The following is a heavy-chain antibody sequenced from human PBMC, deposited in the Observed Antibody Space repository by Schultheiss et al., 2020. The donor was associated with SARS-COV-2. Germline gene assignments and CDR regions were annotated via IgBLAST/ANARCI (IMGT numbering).Heavy chain of an antibody. CDR3: VKDSDGTYDPKEYFQS. V-gene: IGHV3-21*04. D-gene: IGHD3-3*01. CDR2: ISSSSTYI. J-gene: IGHJ1*01. Sequence: GGSLRLSCAASGFVFLNYGIHWVRQAPGKGLEWVSSISSSSTYIYYADSVKGRFTISRDNSKNTLYLQMNSLRVEDTAVYYCVKDSDGTYDPKEYFQSWGQGTRVTVSS. CDR1: GFVFLNYG.